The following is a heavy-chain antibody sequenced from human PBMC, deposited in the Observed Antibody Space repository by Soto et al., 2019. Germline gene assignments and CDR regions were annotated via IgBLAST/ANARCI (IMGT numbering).Heavy chain of an antibody. J-gene: IGHJ4*02. Sequence: ASVKVSCKASGYTFTSYAMHRVRQAPGQRLEWMGWINAGNGNTKYSQKFQGRVTTTRDTSASTAYMELSSLRSEDTAVYYCERVFDSSGYWSPHDYWGQGTLVTVSS. CDR1: GYTFTSYA. D-gene: IGHD3-22*01. CDR2: INAGNGNT. V-gene: IGHV1-3*01. CDR3: ERVFDSSGYWSPHDY.